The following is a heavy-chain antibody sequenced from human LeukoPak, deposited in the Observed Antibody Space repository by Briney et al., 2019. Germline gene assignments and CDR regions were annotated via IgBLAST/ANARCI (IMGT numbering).Heavy chain of an antibody. CDR3: AKEGYSSTYYFDY. CDR2: IIPIFGTA. Sequence: SVKVSCKASGGTFSSYAISWVRQAPGQGLEWMGGIIPIFGTANYAQKFQGRVTITADESTSTAYMELSSLRSEDTAVYYCAKEGYSSTYYFDYWGQGTLVTVSS. D-gene: IGHD6-13*01. CDR1: GGTFSSYA. V-gene: IGHV1-69*13. J-gene: IGHJ4*02.